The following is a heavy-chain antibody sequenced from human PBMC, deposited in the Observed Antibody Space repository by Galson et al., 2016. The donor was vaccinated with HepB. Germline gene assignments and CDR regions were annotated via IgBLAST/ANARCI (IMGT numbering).Heavy chain of an antibody. CDR1: GFPFSDFT. D-gene: IGHD2-8*01. CDR3: AREANIVLMVYATNYYYYYMDV. J-gene: IGHJ6*03. Sequence: SLRLSCAASGFPFSDFTMNWVRQAPGKGLEWVSSISSSSYIYYADSVKGRFTISRDNAKNSPYLQMNSLRAEDTAVYYCAREANIVLMVYATNYYYYYMDVWGKGTTVTVSS. CDR2: ISSSSYI. V-gene: IGHV3-69-1*01.